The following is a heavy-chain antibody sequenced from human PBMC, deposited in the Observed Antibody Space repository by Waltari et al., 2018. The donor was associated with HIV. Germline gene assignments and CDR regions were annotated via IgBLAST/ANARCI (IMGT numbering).Heavy chain of an antibody. Sequence: EVQLVQSGAEVKKPGESLKISCKASGYSFTSYWIGWVRQMPGKGLEWMGIYYPGDADPRYSPPFQVQVTSAADKSISTAYLHWSSRKASDTAMYYCATSRSTYYDTGGYFDYWGQGTLVTVSS. CDR2: YYPGDADP. V-gene: IGHV5-51*03. D-gene: IGHD3-22*01. J-gene: IGHJ4*02. CDR1: GYSFTSYW. CDR3: ATSRSTYYDTGGYFDY.